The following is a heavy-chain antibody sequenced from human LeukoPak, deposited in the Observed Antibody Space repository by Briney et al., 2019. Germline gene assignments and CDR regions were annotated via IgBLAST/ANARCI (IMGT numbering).Heavy chain of an antibody. CDR2: ISAYNGNT. J-gene: IGHJ4*02. D-gene: IGHD5-12*01. CDR1: GYTFTSYG. Sequence: PGESLKISCKGFGYTFTSYGISWVRQAPGQGLEWMGWISAYNGNTNYAQKLQGRVTMTTDTSTSTAYMELRSLRSDDTAVYYCARDRDIAATPVDYWGQGTLVTVSS. V-gene: IGHV1-18*01. CDR3: ARDRDIAATPVDY.